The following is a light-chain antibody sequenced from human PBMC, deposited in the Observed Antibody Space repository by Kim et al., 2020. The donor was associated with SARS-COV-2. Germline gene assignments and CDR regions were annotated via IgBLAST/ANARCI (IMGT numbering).Light chain of an antibody. J-gene: IGLJ1*01. CDR1: SSDVGGYNY. Sequence: GQSVTISCTGTSSDVGGYNYVSWYQQHPGKAPKIMIYDVSKRPSGVPDRFSGSKSGNTASLTVSGLQADDEADYYCSSYAGTSRYVFGTGTKVTVL. CDR3: SSYAGTSRYV. CDR2: DVS. V-gene: IGLV2-8*01.